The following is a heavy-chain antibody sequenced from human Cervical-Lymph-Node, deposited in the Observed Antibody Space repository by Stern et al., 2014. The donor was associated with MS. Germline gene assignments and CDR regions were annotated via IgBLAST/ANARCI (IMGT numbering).Heavy chain of an antibody. D-gene: IGHD5-12*01. J-gene: IGHJ4*02. CDR3: ARDNPRSGYTSS. V-gene: IGHV3-74*01. Sequence: GKLVVSGGGLVQPGGSLRLSCAASGLTFSCYGMHWVRLAPGQGRVWVSRIHSDGSRTWYGDIVDGRFTLYRANAKHTLYLQMNSLRAEDTAVYYCARDNPRSGYTSSWGQGTLVTVSS. CDR1: GLTFSCYG. CDR2: IHSDGSRT.